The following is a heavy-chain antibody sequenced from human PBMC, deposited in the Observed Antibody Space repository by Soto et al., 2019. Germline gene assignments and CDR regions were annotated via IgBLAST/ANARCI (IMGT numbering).Heavy chain of an antibody. V-gene: IGHV4-59*01. CDR3: AAGEASSRNLAPYYLDF. J-gene: IGHJ4*02. D-gene: IGHD6-13*01. CDR2: IHYSGATSFFP. CDR1: GGSMRNYF. Sequence: LSLTCTVSGGSMRNYFWTWIRQPPVNGLEWIGYIHYSGATSFFPSYNPSLRGRVTISEDTSKNQFSLKLLSVTTADTAVYFCAAGEASSRNLAPYYLDFWGQGTLVTVSS.